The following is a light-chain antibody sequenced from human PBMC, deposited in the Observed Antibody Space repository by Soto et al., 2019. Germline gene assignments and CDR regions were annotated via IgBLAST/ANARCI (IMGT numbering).Light chain of an antibody. CDR3: KSYTSASTYV. V-gene: IGLV2-14*03. J-gene: IGLJ1*01. CDR1: GSDIGTYNY. CDR2: DVT. Sequence: QSALTQLASVSGSPGQSITISCTGTGSDIGTYNYVSWYQHHPGKAPKFIIYDVTNRPSGVSDRFSGSKSGNTASLTISGLQAEDEADYFCKSYTSASTYVFGTGTKLTVL.